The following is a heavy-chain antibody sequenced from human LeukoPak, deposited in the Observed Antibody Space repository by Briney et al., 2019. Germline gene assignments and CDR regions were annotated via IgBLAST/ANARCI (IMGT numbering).Heavy chain of an antibody. CDR2: ISGSGGST. CDR1: GFTFSSYA. D-gene: IGHD3-22*01. J-gene: IGHJ5*02. Sequence: GGSLRLSCAASGFTFSSYAMSWVRQAPGKGLEWVSAISGSGGSTYYADSMKGRFTISRDNSKNTLYLQMNSLRAEDTAVYYCARYYDSSGYRNWFDPWGQGTLVTVSS. V-gene: IGHV3-23*01. CDR3: ARYYDSSGYRNWFDP.